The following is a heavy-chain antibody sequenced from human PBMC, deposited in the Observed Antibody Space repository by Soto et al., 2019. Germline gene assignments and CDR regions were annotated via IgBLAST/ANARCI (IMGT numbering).Heavy chain of an antibody. D-gene: IGHD3-22*01. CDR2: IIPIFGTA. CDR1: GGTFSSYA. Sequence: GASVKVSCKASGGTFSSYAISWVRQAPGQGLEWMGGIIPIFGTANYAQKFQGRVTITADESTSTAYMELSSLRSEETAVYYCTRDRGYDSSGYYPRRPRSHYYYYGMDVWGQGTTVTVSS. V-gene: IGHV1-69*13. CDR3: TRDRGYDSSGYYPRRPRSHYYYYGMDV. J-gene: IGHJ6*02.